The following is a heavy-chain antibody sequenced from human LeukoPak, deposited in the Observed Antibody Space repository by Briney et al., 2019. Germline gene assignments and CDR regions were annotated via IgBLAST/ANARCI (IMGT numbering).Heavy chain of an antibody. CDR2: INHSGST. CDR1: GGSFSGYY. Sequence: SETLSLTCAVYGGSFSGYYWNWVRQPPGKGLEWIGEINHSGSTHYNPSLKSRVAMSVDTSKNQFSMKLSSVTAADTAVYYCARDETTPLPGAYWGQGTLVTVSS. J-gene: IGHJ4*02. D-gene: IGHD4-17*01. V-gene: IGHV4-34*01. CDR3: ARDETTPLPGAY.